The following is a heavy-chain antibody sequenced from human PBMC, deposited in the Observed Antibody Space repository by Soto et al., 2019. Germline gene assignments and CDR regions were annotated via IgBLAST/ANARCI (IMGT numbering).Heavy chain of an antibody. J-gene: IGHJ6*02. CDR2: IMPIFRTP. V-gene: IGHV1-69*12. D-gene: IGHD1-1*01. Sequence: QVQLEQSGAEVKQPGSSVRVSCKASGGTFSNSAISWVRQAPGQGLEWMGGIMPIFRTPDYAQKFQGRVTLIADESTSTAYIELHGMTSADPAVYYCATAKYRLQLGGNYYSILDVWGQGTTVTVSS. CDR1: GGTFSNSA. CDR3: ATAKYRLQLGGNYYSILDV.